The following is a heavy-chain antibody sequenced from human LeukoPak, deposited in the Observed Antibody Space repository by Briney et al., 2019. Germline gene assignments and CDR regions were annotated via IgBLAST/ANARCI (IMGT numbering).Heavy chain of an antibody. CDR2: IRYDGSNK. V-gene: IGHV3-30*02. J-gene: IGHJ4*02. Sequence: PGGSLRLSCAASGFTFSSYGMHWVRQAPGKGLEWVAFIRYDGSNKYYADSVKGRFTISRDNSKNTLYLQMNSLRVEDQAVYYCARDVGPYWGQGTLVTVSS. CDR1: GFTFSSYG. CDR3: ARDVGPY.